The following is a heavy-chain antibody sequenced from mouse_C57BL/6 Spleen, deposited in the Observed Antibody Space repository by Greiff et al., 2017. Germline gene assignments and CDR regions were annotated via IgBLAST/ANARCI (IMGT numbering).Heavy chain of an antibody. CDR1: GYTFTSYG. CDR2: IYPRSGNT. D-gene: IGHD4-1*01. V-gene: IGHV1-81*01. J-gene: IGHJ3*01. Sequence: VQLRQSGAELARPGASVKLSCKASGYTFTSYGISWVKQRTGQGLEWIGEIYPRSGNTYYNEKFKGKATLTADKSSSTAYMELRSLTSEDSAVYFCASRGLGPWFAYWGQGTLVTVSA. CDR3: ASRGLGPWFAY.